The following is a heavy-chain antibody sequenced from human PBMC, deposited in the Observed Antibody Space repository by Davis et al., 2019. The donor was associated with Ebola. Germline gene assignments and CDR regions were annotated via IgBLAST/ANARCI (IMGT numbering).Heavy chain of an antibody. V-gene: IGHV3-48*03. D-gene: IGHD6-19*01. CDR3: ARVRSRGDGSGWSRIDY. CDR2: ISSSGSTI. CDR1: GFTFSSYE. Sequence: GESLKISCAASGFTFSSYEMNWVRQAPGKGLEWVSYISSSGSTIYYADSVKGRFTISRDNAKNSLYLQMNSPRAEDTAVYYCARVRSRGDGSGWSRIDYWGQGTLVTVSS. J-gene: IGHJ4*02.